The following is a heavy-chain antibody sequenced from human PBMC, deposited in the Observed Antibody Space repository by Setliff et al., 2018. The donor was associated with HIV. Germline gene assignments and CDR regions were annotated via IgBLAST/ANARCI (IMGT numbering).Heavy chain of an antibody. CDR1: GVSINRTDHY. V-gene: IGHV4-39*01. D-gene: IGHD2-21*01. J-gene: IGHJ5*02. CDR3: ARVPVAGANWFDP. CDR2: VSQSGST. Sequence: PSETLSLTCSVSGVSINRTDHYWGWIRQSPGKSLEWIGSVSQSGSTYYNPSLKSRITISVDRSKNLFSLKLISVTAADQGVYYCARVPVAGANWFDPWGLGILVTVSS.